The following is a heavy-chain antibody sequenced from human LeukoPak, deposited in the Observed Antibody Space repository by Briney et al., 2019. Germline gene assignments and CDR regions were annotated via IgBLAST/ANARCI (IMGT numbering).Heavy chain of an antibody. CDR2: ISSSSSYT. J-gene: IGHJ4*02. D-gene: IGHD3-22*01. CDR3: ARIHDSSGYYDY. CDR1: GFTFSDYY. V-gene: IGHV3-11*03. Sequence: PGGSLRLSCAASGFTFSDYYMSWIRQAPGKGLEWVSYISSSSSYTNYADSVKGRLTISRDNAKNSLYLQMNSLRAEDTAVYYCARIHDSSGYYDYWGQGTLVTVSS.